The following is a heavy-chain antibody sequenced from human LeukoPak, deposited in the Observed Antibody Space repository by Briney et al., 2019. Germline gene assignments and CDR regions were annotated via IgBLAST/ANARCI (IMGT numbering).Heavy chain of an antibody. Sequence: GASVKVSCKASGGTFSSYAISWVRQAPGQGLEWMGRIIPIFGTANYAQKFRGRVTITTDESTSTAYMELSSLRSEDTAVYYCARDLRHDFRSGYYSDYWGQGTLVTVSS. D-gene: IGHD3-3*01. CDR2: IIPIFGTA. J-gene: IGHJ4*02. CDR1: GGTFSSYA. CDR3: ARDLRHDFRSGYYSDY. V-gene: IGHV1-69*05.